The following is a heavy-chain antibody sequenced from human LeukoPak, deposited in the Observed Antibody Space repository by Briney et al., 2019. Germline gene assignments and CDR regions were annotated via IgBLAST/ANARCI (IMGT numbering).Heavy chain of an antibody. CDR3: ATTGKNTPHYGSGRGAFDI. CDR1: GGSISSSSYY. J-gene: IGHJ3*02. Sequence: PSETLSLTCTVSGGSISSSSYYWGWIRQPPGKGLEWIGSIYYSGSTYYNPSLKSRVTISVDTSKNQFSLKLSSVTAADTAVYYCATTGKNTPHYGSGRGAFDIWGQGTMVTVSS. D-gene: IGHD3-10*01. CDR2: IYYSGST. V-gene: IGHV4-39*01.